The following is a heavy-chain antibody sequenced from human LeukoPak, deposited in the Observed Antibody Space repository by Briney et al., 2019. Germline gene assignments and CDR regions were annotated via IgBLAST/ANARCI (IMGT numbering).Heavy chain of an antibody. V-gene: IGHV1-69*13. Sequence: SVKVSCKASGGTFSSYAISWVRQAPGQGLEWMGGIIPIFGTANYAQKFQGRVTITADESTSTAYMELSSLRSEDTAVYYCARTQSRRFIVATMFDYWGQGTLVTVSS. J-gene: IGHJ4*02. CDR1: GGTFSSYA. D-gene: IGHD5-12*01. CDR3: ARTQSRRFIVATMFDY. CDR2: IIPIFGTA.